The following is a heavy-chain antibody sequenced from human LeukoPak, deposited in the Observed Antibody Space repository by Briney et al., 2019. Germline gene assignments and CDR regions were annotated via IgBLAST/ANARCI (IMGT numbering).Heavy chain of an antibody. V-gene: IGHV1-8*01. CDR2: MNPNSGNT. D-gene: IGHD3-10*01. CDR3: ARGPRDGSGSSYFQH. CDR1: GYTFISFD. Sequence: GASVKVSCKASGYTFISFDINWVRQATGQGLEWMGWMNPNSGNTGYAQKFQGRVTMTRNTSISIAYMELSSLRSEDTAVYYCARGPRDGSGSSYFQHWGQGTLVTVSS. J-gene: IGHJ1*01.